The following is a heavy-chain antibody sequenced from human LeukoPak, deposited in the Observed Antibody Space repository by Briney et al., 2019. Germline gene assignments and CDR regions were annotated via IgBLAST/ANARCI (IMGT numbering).Heavy chain of an antibody. CDR2: IYLTGTT. V-gene: IGHV3-53*01. Sequence: GGSLRLSCAASGFSVSGNYMSWVRQSPGKGLEWVSAIYLTGTTHHADSVKGRFTISRDNSKNALNLQMNSLRVEDTAVYYCAAAYCGGDCYSDNHYYFMDLWGRGTTVTVSS. J-gene: IGHJ6*03. CDR1: GFSVSGNY. CDR3: AAAYCGGDCYSDNHYYFMDL. D-gene: IGHD2-21*02.